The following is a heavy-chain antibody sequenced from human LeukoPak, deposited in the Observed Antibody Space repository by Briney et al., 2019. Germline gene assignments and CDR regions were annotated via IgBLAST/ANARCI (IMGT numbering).Heavy chain of an antibody. CDR3: ARDRGIAAPGTLGSYYYGMDV. D-gene: IGHD6-13*01. CDR1: GYIFISYD. Sequence: ASVKVSCKASGYIFISYDISWVRQAPGQGLEWMGWISTYKGNTNYAQKFQGRVTMTTDTSTSTAYMELRSLRSDDTAAYYCARDRGIAAPGTLGSYYYGMDVWGQGTTVTVSS. CDR2: ISTYKGNT. V-gene: IGHV1-18*01. J-gene: IGHJ6*02.